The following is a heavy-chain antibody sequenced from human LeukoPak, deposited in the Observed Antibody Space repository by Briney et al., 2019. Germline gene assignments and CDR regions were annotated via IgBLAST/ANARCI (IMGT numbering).Heavy chain of an antibody. CDR2: IKRKTDGGTT. CDR1: GFNFTNAW. J-gene: IGHJ5*02. Sequence: GGSLRLSCVASGFNFTNAWMSWVRQAPGKGLEWVGRIKRKTDGGTTDYAAPVKGRFTISRDDSKNTLFLQMNSLKTEDTAVYYCTTGAMIVSWGQGTLVTVSS. D-gene: IGHD3-22*01. CDR3: TTGAMIVS. V-gene: IGHV3-15*01.